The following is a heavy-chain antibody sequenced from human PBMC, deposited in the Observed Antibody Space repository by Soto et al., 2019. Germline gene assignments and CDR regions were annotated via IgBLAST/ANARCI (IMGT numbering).Heavy chain of an antibody. CDR1: GDSFSTNSAA. D-gene: IGHD1-26*01. Sequence: SQTLSLTCAISGDSFSTNSAAWNWIRQSPSRGLEWLGRTFYRSKWYNEYAVSVKSRITINPDTSKNQFSLQLKSLTPEDTAVYYCARSPFSGRNFDYWGQGTLVTVSS. CDR3: ARSPFSGRNFDY. V-gene: IGHV6-1*01. J-gene: IGHJ4*02. CDR2: TFYRSKWYN.